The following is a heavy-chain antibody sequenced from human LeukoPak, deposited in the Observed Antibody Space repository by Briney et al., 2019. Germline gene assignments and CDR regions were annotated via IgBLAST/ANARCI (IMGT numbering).Heavy chain of an antibody. V-gene: IGHV4-38-2*01. CDR1: GFTFSNAW. CDR2: IYHSGTT. J-gene: IGHJ4*02. D-gene: IGHD3-9*01. CDR3: ARVSRGYDILY. Sequence: GSLRLSCAASGFTFSNAWMSWVRQAPGKGLEWIGSIYHSGTTYYNPSLKSRVTISVDTSKNQFSLNLSSVTAADTAVYYCARVSRGYDILYWGQGTLVTVSS.